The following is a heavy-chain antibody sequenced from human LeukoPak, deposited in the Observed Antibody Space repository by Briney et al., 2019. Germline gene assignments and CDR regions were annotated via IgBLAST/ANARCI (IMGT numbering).Heavy chain of an antibody. V-gene: IGHV1-18*01. CDR3: ARDMGYCSGGSCPHNALDI. D-gene: IGHD2-15*01. CDR2: ISAYNDNT. Sequence: ASVKVSCKASGYTFTNNGISWMRQAPGQGLEWMGWISAYNDNTNNAQKFQGRVTMTTDTSTSTAYMELRSLRSDDTAVYYCARDMGYCSGGSCPHNALDIWGQGTMVTVS. J-gene: IGHJ3*02. CDR1: GYTFTNNG.